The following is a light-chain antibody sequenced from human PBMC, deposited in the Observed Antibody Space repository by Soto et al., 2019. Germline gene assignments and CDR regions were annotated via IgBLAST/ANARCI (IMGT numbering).Light chain of an antibody. V-gene: IGKV3-20*01. CDR1: QSVRSNY. Sequence: EIVLTQSPGTLSLSSGERATLSCRASQSVRSNYLAWYQQKPGQAPRLLIYGASSRATGIPDRFGGSGSGTAFTLTISRLEPEDFAVYYCQQYASSPLTFGGGTKVEIK. CDR2: GAS. CDR3: QQYASSPLT. J-gene: IGKJ4*01.